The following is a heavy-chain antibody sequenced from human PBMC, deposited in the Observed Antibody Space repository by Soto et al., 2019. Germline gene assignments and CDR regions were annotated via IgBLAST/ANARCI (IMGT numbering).Heavy chain of an antibody. V-gene: IGHV2-70*11. D-gene: IGHD6-13*01. Sequence: SGPTLVNPTQTLTLTCTFSGFSLSTSGMCVSWIRQPPGKALEWLARIDWDDDKYYSTSLKTRLTISKDTSKNQVVLTMTNMDPVDTATYYCARSIRIAAAVYYGMDVWGQGTTVTVSS. CDR2: IDWDDDK. CDR1: GFSLSTSGMC. CDR3: ARSIRIAAAVYYGMDV. J-gene: IGHJ6*02.